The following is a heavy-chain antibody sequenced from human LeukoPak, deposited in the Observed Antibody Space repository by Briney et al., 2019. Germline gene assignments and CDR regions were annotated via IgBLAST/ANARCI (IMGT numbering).Heavy chain of an antibody. J-gene: IGHJ4*02. D-gene: IGHD1-26*01. Sequence: PGGSLRLSCAASGFTFSNAWMSWVRQAPGKGLEWVGRIKSKTDGGTTDYAAPVKGRFTISRDDSKNTLYLQMNSLKTEDTAVYYCTTDIRWEVRPFDYWGQGTLVTVSS. CDR2: IKSKTDGGTT. CDR1: GFTFSNAW. V-gene: IGHV3-15*01. CDR3: TTDIRWEVRPFDY.